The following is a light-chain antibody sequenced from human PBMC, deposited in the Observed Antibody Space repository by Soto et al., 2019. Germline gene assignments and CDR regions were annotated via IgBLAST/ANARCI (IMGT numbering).Light chain of an antibody. CDR3: ISYTSDSNPYV. CDR1: SSDVGGYNY. J-gene: IGLJ1*01. CDR2: EVS. V-gene: IGLV2-14*01. Sequence: QSVLTQPASVSGSPGQSITISCTGTSSDVGGYNYFSWYQHHPGKAPRLLIYEVSNRPSGVSNRFSGSKSGNTASLTISGLQAEDETDYFCISYTSDSNPYVFGTGTKLTVL.